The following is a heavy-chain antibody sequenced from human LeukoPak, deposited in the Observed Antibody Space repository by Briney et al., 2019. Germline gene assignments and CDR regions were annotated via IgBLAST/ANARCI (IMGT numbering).Heavy chain of an antibody. CDR1: GYSISSGYY. CDR3: ARDQPYMDV. J-gene: IGHJ6*03. CDR2: IYHSGST. Sequence: SETLSLTCIVSGYSISSGYYWVWIRQPPGKGLEWIGSIYHSGSTFYNPSLKSRVTISVDTSKNKFSLKLSSVTAADTAMYYCARDQPYMDVWGEGTTVTVSS. V-gene: IGHV4-38-2*02.